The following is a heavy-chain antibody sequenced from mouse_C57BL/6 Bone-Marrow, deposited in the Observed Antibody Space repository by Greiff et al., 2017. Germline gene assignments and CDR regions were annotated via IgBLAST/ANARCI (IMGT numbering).Heavy chain of an antibody. J-gene: IGHJ3*01. Sequence: EVQVVESGGGLVKPGGSLKLSCAASGFTFSSYAMSWVRQTPEKRLEWVATISDGGSYTYYPDNVKGRFTISRDNAKNNLYLQMSHLKSEDTAMYYCARDPDYDWVAYWGQGTLVTVSA. CDR2: ISDGGSYT. CDR1: GFTFSSYA. D-gene: IGHD2-4*01. V-gene: IGHV5-4*01. CDR3: ARDPDYDWVAY.